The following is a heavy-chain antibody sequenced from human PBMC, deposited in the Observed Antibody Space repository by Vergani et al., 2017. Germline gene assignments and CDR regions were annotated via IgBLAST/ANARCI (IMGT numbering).Heavy chain of an antibody. CDR3: AREERSNTSPFVGD. D-gene: IGHD2/OR15-2a*01. CDR2: ISGHGDRT. Sequence: EVHLLESGGGQVEAGGSLRPSCVASVFTFSNSAMSWVRQTSGKGLEWVSAISGHGDRTYYADSVKGRFTISRDNSKNSVYLQMNSLKAEDRATYYCAREERSNTSPFVGDWGQGTLVTV. J-gene: IGHJ4*02. CDR1: VFTFSNSA. V-gene: IGHV3-23*01.